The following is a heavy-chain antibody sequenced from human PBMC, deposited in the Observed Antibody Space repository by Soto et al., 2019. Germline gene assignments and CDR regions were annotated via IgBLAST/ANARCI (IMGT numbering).Heavy chain of an antibody. CDR1: GGFVSSGSYY. D-gene: IGHD1-1*01. CDR2: ISHSGGT. Sequence: SETLSLTCAVYGGFVSSGSYYWSWIRQPPGKGLEWIGEISHSGGTHFIPSLKSRVTISVDTSKNLFSLKMSSVTAADTALYYCARVERGTATTVVDAFDIWGPGTMVTVSS. J-gene: IGHJ3*02. V-gene: IGHV4-61*01. CDR3: ARVERGTATTVVDAFDI.